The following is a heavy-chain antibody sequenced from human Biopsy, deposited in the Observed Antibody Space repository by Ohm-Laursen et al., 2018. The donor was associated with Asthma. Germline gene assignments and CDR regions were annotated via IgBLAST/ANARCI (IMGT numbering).Heavy chain of an antibody. V-gene: IGHV3-9*01. CDR2: TTWNSGSR. Sequence: SLRLSCAASGFNFDDFAMHWVRQAPGKGLEWVAATTWNSGSRVYAVSVKGRFTISRDNAQNSLYLHMNGLKPEDTAVYYCAKPLNTYNFYAYDVWGRGTTVVVSS. CDR1: GFNFDDFA. D-gene: IGHD5/OR15-5a*01. J-gene: IGHJ6*02. CDR3: AKPLNTYNFYAYDV.